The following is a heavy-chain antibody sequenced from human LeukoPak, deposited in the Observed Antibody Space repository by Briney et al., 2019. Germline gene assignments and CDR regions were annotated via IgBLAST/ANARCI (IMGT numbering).Heavy chain of an antibody. V-gene: IGHV5-51*01. D-gene: IGHD5-24*01. CDR3: ARQDGYNSYYFDY. CDR1: GYSFTSYW. Sequence: GESLKISCKGSGYSFTSYWIGWVRQMPGKGLEWMGIICPGDSDTRYSPSFQGHVTISADKSISTAYPPWSSLKASDTAMYYCARQDGYNSYYFDYWGQGTLVTVSS. J-gene: IGHJ4*02. CDR2: ICPGDSDT.